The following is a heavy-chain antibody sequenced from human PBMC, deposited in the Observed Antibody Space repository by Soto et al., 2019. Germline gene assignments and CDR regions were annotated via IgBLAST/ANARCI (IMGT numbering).Heavy chain of an antibody. CDR2: IYYSGST. D-gene: IGHD5-12*01. J-gene: IGHJ4*02. CDR3: ARDGEGYTFDY. V-gene: IGHV4-59*01. CDR1: GGSISSYY. Sequence: QVQLQESGPGLVKPSETLSLTCTVSGGSISSYYWSWIRQPPGKGLEWIGYIYYSGSTNYNPSLKSRVTISVDTSKNQFTLKLSSVTAADTAVYYCARDGEGYTFDYWGQGTLVTVSS.